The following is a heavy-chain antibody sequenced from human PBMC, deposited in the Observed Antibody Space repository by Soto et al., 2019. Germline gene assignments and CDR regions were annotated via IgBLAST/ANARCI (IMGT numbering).Heavy chain of an antibody. CDR1: QFSFSNYW. V-gene: IGHV3-7*03. J-gene: IGHJ3*02. D-gene: IGHD2-21*02. Sequence: LVQSGGGLVPPGASLTVSCAPSQFSFSNYWMNWVRQAPGKALEWVANIKKDESETDYVDSVRGRFTIFRDNAKNLLYLQMRRLRVEDTAVYYCARSHTCDSAFRAFDIWGQGTVVTV. CDR3: ARSHTCDSAFRAFDI. CDR2: IKKDESET.